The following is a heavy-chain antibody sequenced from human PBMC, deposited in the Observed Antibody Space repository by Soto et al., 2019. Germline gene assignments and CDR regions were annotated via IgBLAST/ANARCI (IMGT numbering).Heavy chain of an antibody. CDR1: GFTFSSYW. CDR3: ARDRVQFGPENPTDY. Sequence: EVQLVESGGGLVQPGGSLRLSCAASGFTFSSYWMSWVRQAPGKGLEWVANIKQDGSEKYYVDSVKGRFTISRDNAKNSLYLQMNSLRAEDTAVYYCARDRVQFGPENPTDYWGQGTLVTVSS. CDR2: IKQDGSEK. D-gene: IGHD2-2*01. V-gene: IGHV3-7*05. J-gene: IGHJ4*02.